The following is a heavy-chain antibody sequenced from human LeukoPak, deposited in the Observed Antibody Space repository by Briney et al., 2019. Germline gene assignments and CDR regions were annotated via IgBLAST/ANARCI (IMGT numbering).Heavy chain of an antibody. J-gene: IGHJ5*02. CDR3: ARDTILGDCSGGSCETST. V-gene: IGHV3-21*01. CDR2: ISRSSSYI. D-gene: IGHD2-15*01. Sequence: GGSLRLSCAAAGFTFSSYSMKWVRQAPGKGLEWVSSISRSSSYIYYADSVKGRFTISRDNAKNSLYLQMNSLRAEDTAVYYCARDTILGDCSGGSCETSTWGQGTLDTVSS. CDR1: GFTFSSYS.